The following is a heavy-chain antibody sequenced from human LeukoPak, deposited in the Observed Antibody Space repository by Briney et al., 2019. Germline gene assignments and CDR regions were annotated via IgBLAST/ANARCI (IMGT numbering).Heavy chain of an antibody. J-gene: IGHJ3*02. Sequence: GGSLGLSCAASGFTFTNYNMHWVRQTPGKGLQWVAAILYDGSKKYYAGSVKGRFSDYRDNSNYTLYLQMNSLKTEDTAVYSCANFDGDSQAFHIWGQGTMVTVSS. V-gene: IGHV3-30*18. CDR3: ANFDGDSQAFHI. D-gene: IGHD3-9*01. CDR1: GFTFTNYN. CDR2: ILYDGSKK.